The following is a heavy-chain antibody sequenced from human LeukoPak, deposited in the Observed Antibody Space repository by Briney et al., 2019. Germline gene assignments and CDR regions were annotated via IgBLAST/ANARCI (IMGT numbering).Heavy chain of an antibody. CDR2: INHSGST. V-gene: IGHV4-34*01. D-gene: IGHD6-13*01. J-gene: IGHJ4*02. CDR1: GGSFSDYY. CDR3: ARKQQLVGFDY. Sequence: SETLSLACDIYGGSFSDYYWSWVRQPPGKGLEWFGEINHSGSTSYNPSLKSRVTISVDTSKNQFSLKLSSVTAADTAVYYCARKQQLVGFDYWGQGTLVTVSS.